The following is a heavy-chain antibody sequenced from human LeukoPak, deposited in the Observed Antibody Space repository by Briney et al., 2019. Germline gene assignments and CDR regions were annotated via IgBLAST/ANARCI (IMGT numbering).Heavy chain of an antibody. D-gene: IGHD2-2*01. CDR1: GFTFSSYA. V-gene: IGHV3-23*01. Sequence: GGSLRLSCAASGFTFSSYAMRWVRQAPGKGLEWVSAISGSGGSTYYADSVKGRFTISRDNSKNTLYLQMNSLRAEATPVYYCACMPPSFRAYYFDYWGQGTLVTVSS. CDR3: ACMPPSFRAYYFDY. CDR2: ISGSGGST. J-gene: IGHJ4*02.